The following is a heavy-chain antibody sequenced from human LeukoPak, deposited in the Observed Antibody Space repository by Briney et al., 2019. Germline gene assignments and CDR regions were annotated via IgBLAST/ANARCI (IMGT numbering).Heavy chain of an antibody. CDR3: AKTHFDSPYFDH. J-gene: IGHJ4*02. V-gene: IGHV3-23*01. D-gene: IGHD3-9*01. CDR1: GFSFSNFA. Sequence: VRTLRLSCAPSGFSFSNFAMTWVPQAPGKGLEWVSSINGGHYPTYNTDPVKGRFTISRANSKNTLYLQMNSLRADDTAVYYCAKTHFDSPYFDHWGLGTLVTGSS. CDR2: INGGHYPT.